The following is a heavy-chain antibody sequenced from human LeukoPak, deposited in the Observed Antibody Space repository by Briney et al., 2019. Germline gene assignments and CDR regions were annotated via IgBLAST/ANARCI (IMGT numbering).Heavy chain of an antibody. CDR3: ARVRSRYCSSTSCYDY. CDR2: INHSGST. J-gene: IGHJ4*02. Sequence: SETLSLTCAVYGGSFSGYYWSWIRQPPGKGLEWIGEINHSGSTNYNPSLKSRVTISVDTSKNQFSLKLSSVTAADTAVYYCARVRSRYCSSTSCYDYWGQGTLVSVSP. V-gene: IGHV4-34*01. CDR1: GGSFSGYY. D-gene: IGHD2-2*01.